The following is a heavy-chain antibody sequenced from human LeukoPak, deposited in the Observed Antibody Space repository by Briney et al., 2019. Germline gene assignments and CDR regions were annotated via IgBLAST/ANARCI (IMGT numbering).Heavy chain of an antibody. V-gene: IGHV4-39*01. CDR1: GGSISSNSFY. J-gene: IGHJ5*02. D-gene: IGHD6-19*01. Sequence: PSETLSLTCTVSGGSISSNSFYWGWIRQPPGKGLEWIASIRYSESTYSNPSLKSRVTILVDTSKNQISLKLSSVTAVDTAVYYCARHDVAGRTNRFDPWGQGTLVTVSS. CDR2: IRYSEST. CDR3: ARHDVAGRTNRFDP.